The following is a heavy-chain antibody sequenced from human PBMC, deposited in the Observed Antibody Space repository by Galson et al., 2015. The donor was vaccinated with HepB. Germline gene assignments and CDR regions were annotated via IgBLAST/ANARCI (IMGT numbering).Heavy chain of an antibody. V-gene: IGHV5-10-1*01. CDR2: IDPSDSYT. Sequence: QSGAEMKKPGESLRIFCSGSGYSIPSYWIIWVRQMPGKGLEWMRRIDPSDSYTNYSPSFQVHVTISADKSISTAYLQWSSLKASDPAMYYCARHPIAAAGTWYFDYWGQGTLVTVSS. CDR1: GYSIPSYW. D-gene: IGHD6-13*01. J-gene: IGHJ4*02. CDR3: ARHPIAAAGTWYFDY.